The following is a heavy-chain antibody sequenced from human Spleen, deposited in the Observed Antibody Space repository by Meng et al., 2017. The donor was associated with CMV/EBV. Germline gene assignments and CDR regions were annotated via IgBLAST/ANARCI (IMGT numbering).Heavy chain of an antibody. D-gene: IGHD2-2*01. CDR2: IYYSGST. V-gene: IGHV4-39*07. CDR1: GGSISSSSYY. Sequence: SETLSLTCTVSGGSISSSSYYWGWIRQPPGKGLEWIGSIYYSGSTYYNPSLKSRVTISVDTSKNQFSLKLSSVTAADTAVYYCARPYCSSTSCYLGAFDYWGQGTLVTVSS. CDR3: ARPYCSSTSCYLGAFDY. J-gene: IGHJ4*02.